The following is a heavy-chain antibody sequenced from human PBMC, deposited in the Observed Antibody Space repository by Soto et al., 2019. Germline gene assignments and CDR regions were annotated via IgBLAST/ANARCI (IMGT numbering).Heavy chain of an antibody. CDR1: GFSSGDYA. V-gene: IGHV3-49*03. Sequence: GGSLRLSCKASGFSSGDYAMNWFRQSPGEGLEWVGFVRSKVYGGTTDYAASVRGRFTISRDDSKSIAYLRMNSLKTDDTAVYYCARDGVQITDFDYLYYGLDVWGPGTTVTVSS. CDR3: ARDGVQITDFDYLYYGLDV. D-gene: IGHD3-16*01. J-gene: IGHJ6*02. CDR2: VRSKVYGGTT.